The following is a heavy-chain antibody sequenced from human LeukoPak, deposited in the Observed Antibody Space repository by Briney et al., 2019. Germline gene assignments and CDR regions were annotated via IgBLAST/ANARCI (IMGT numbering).Heavy chain of an antibody. CDR2: MNSDGSST. V-gene: IGHV3-74*01. CDR3: ARPPFGARDLVGY. J-gene: IGHJ4*02. CDR1: GFTFSSYW. Sequence: GGSLRLSCAASGFTFSSYWMHWVRQAPGKGLVWVSRMNSDGSSTSYADSVKGRFTISRDNAKNPLYLQMNSQSAEDTAVYYCARPPFGARDLVGYWGQGTLVTVSS. D-gene: IGHD2-15*01.